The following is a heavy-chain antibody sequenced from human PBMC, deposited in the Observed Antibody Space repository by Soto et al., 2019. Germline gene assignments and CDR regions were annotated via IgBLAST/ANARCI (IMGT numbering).Heavy chain of an antibody. V-gene: IGHV1-69*13. J-gene: IGHJ6*01. Sequence: LVKLSSKASGGTFISYAISWVRQAPGQRLEWMGGIIPIFGTANYAQKFQGRVTITADESTSTAYMELGSLRSEDRAVYYRAVAPDLHSNVNTGTDVWGLGTAV. CDR2: IIPIFGTA. D-gene: IGHD6-13*01. CDR1: GGTFISYA. CDR3: AVAPDLHSNVNTGTDV.